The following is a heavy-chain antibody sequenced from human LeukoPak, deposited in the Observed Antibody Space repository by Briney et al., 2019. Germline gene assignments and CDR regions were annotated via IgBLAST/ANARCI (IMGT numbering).Heavy chain of an antibody. Sequence: PGGSLRLSCAASGFTFSSYAMSWVRQAPGKGLEWGSAISGSGGSTYYADSVKGRFTISRDNSKNTLYRQMNSLRAEDTAVYYRAKGDPGRRDGYKRLYYFDYWGQGTLVTVSS. CDR2: ISGSGGST. V-gene: IGHV3-23*01. CDR3: AKGDPGRRDGYKRLYYFDY. CDR1: GFTFSSYA. D-gene: IGHD5-24*01. J-gene: IGHJ4*02.